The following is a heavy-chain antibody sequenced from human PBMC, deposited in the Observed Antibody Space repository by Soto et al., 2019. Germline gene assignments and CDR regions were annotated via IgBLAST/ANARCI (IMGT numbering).Heavy chain of an antibody. Sequence: GGSLRLSCAASAFTFSSYSMNWVRQAPGKGLEWVSSLSSSSSYIHYADSVEGRFTISRDNAKNSLYLQMNSLRAEDTAVYYCARDLGVTTPYYMDVWGKGTTVTVSS. CDR1: AFTFSSYS. V-gene: IGHV3-21*01. J-gene: IGHJ6*03. CDR3: ARDLGVTTPYYMDV. CDR2: LSSSSSYI. D-gene: IGHD4-4*01.